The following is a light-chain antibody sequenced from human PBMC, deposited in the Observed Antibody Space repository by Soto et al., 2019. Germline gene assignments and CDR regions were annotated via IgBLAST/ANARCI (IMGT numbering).Light chain of an antibody. CDR1: QGISTY. V-gene: IGKV1-9*01. CDR2: AAS. J-gene: IGKJ2*01. Sequence: DIQLTQSPSFLSASVGDRVTITCRASQGISTYLAWYQQKPGKAPKLVISAASNLQSGVPSRFSGSGSGTEFTLTISSRQPEDFATYYCQQLNSYPPSTFGQGTKLEIK. CDR3: QQLNSYPPST.